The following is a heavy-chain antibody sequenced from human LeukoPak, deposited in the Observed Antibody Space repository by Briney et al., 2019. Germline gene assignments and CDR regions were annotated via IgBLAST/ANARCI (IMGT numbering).Heavy chain of an antibody. J-gene: IGHJ4*02. Sequence: GGSLRLSCAASGFTFSSYSMNWVRQAPGKGLEWVSYISSSSSTIYYADPVKGRFTISRDNAKNSLYLQMNGLRAEDTAVYYCARVPGYYDSSGYPRPLDYWGQGTLVTVSS. V-gene: IGHV3-48*01. D-gene: IGHD3-22*01. CDR1: GFTFSSYS. CDR2: ISSSSSTI. CDR3: ARVPGYYDSSGYPRPLDY.